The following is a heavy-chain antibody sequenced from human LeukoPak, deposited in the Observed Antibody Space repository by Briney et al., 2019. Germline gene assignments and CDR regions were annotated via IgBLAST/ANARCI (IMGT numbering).Heavy chain of an antibody. V-gene: IGHV4-34*01. Sequence: SSETLSLTCAVYGGSFSGYYWSWIRQPPGKGLEWIGDINHSGSTNYNPSLKSRVTISVDTSKNQFSLKLSSVTAADTAVYYCARTRAYCSGGSCYSHYYYYGMDVWGQGTTVTVSS. D-gene: IGHD2-15*01. CDR1: GGSFSGYY. CDR2: INHSGST. CDR3: ARTRAYCSGGSCYSHYYYYGMDV. J-gene: IGHJ6*02.